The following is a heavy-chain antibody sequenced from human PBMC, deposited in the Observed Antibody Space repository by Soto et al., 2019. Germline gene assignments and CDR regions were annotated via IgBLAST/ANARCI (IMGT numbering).Heavy chain of an antibody. CDR3: ASFGVGRRNYSDIDV. Sequence: ASVKVSCKASGYTFTSYGISWVRQAPGQGLEWMGWISAYNGNTNYAQKLQGRVTMTTDTSTSTAYMELRSLRSDDTAVYYCASFGVGRRNYSDIDVWGQGTTVTVSS. CDR2: ISAYNGNT. CDR1: GYTFTSYG. V-gene: IGHV1-18*01. J-gene: IGHJ6*02. D-gene: IGHD3-3*01.